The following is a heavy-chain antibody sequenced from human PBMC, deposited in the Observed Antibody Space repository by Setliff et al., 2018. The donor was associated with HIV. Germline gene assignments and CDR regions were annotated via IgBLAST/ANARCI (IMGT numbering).Heavy chain of an antibody. CDR2: INPNSGDT. CDR3: ARDRSSWGTDAFDI. V-gene: IGHV1-2*06. D-gene: IGHD6-13*01. Sequence: ASVKVSCKASGYTFTGYYMHWVRQAPGQGLEWMGRINPNSGDTNYAQKLQGRVTMTTDTSTSTAYMELRSLRSDDTAVYYCARDRSSWGTDAFDIWGQVTMVTVSS. J-gene: IGHJ3*02. CDR1: GYTFTGYY.